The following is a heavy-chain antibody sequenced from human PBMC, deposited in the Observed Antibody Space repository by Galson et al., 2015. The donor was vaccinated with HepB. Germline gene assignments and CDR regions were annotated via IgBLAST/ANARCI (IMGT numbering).Heavy chain of an antibody. CDR2: ISWNSGSI. CDR3: AKDAEGGGYYGSGSPFDY. D-gene: IGHD3-10*01. V-gene: IGHV3-9*01. J-gene: IGHJ4*02. Sequence: SLRLSCAASGFTFDDYAMHWVRQAPGKGLEWVSGISWNSGSIGYADSVKGRFTISRDNAKNSLYLQMNSLRAEDTALYYCAKDAEGGGYYGSGSPFDYWGQGTLVTVSS. CDR1: GFTFDDYA.